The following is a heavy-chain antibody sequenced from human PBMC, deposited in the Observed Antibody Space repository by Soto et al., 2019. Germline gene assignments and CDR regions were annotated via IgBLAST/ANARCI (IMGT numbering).Heavy chain of an antibody. CDR1: GGTFSSYA. D-gene: IGHD6-6*01. V-gene: IGHV1-69*13. Sequence: ASVKVSCKASGGTFSSYAISWVRQAPGQGLEWMGGIIPIFGTANYAQKFQGRVTITADESTSTAYMELSSLRSEDTAVYYCARGERQLVNWFDPWGQGTLVTVSS. J-gene: IGHJ5*02. CDR3: ARGERQLVNWFDP. CDR2: IIPIFGTA.